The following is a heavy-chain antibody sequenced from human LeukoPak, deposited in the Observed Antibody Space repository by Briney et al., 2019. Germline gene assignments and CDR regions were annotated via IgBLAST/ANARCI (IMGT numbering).Heavy chain of an antibody. J-gene: IGHJ5*02. CDR2: ISSSSSTI. D-gene: IGHD1-26*01. Sequence: GGSLRLSCAASGFTFSSYSMNWVRQAPGKGLEWVSYISSSSSTIYYADSVKGRFTISRDNAKNSLYLQMNSLRDEDTAVYYCAKDLVGGSYYGWFDPWGQGTLVTVSS. CDR1: GFTFSSYS. CDR3: AKDLVGGSYYGWFDP. V-gene: IGHV3-48*02.